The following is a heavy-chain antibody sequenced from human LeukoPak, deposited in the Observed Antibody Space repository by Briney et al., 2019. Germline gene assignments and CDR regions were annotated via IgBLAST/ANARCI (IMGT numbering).Heavy chain of an antibody. CDR1: GFTFSSYS. J-gene: IGHJ4*02. CDR3: AREYYCSSTSCLASFDY. CDR2: ISSSSSYI. Sequence: PGGSLRLSCAASGFTFSSYSMNWVRQAPGKGLEWVSSISSSSSYIYYADSVKGRFTISRDNAKNSLYLQMNSLRAEDTAVYYCAREYYCSSTSCLASFDYWGQGTLVTVSS. V-gene: IGHV3-21*01. D-gene: IGHD2-2*01.